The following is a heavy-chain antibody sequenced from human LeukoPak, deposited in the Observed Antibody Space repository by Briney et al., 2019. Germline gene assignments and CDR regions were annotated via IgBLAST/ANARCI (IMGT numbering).Heavy chain of an antibody. CDR2: IYYSGST. Sequence: SGTLSLTCAVSGGSISSNNWWSWVRQPPGKGLEWIGSIYYSGSTYYNPSLKSRVTISVDTSKNQFSLKLSSVTAADTAVYYCARGQPYYYYYYMDVWGKGTTVTVSS. CDR1: GGSISSNNW. CDR3: ARGQPYYYYYYMDV. V-gene: IGHV4-4*02. D-gene: IGHD1-1*01. J-gene: IGHJ6*03.